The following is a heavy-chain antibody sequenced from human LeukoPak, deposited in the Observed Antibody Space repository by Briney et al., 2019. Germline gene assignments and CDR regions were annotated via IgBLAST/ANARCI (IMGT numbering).Heavy chain of an antibody. D-gene: IGHD1-26*01. V-gene: IGHV4-4*07. CDR1: DDSISDYY. Sequence: SETLSLTCTVSDDSISDYYRGWIRQPPGKGLEWIGRIYTSGSTHDNPSLKSRVTMSVNTSTNQVFLKVTSVTAADTAVYYCARQDSKVGAYTGPYYFDYWGQGTLVTVSS. CDR2: IYTSGST. J-gene: IGHJ4*02. CDR3: ARQDSKVGAYTGPYYFDY.